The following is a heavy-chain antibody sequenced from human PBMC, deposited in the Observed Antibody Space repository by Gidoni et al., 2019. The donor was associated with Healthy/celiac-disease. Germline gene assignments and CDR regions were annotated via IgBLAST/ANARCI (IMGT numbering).Heavy chain of an antibody. CDR3: AKDSDSSSWYTQFDY. J-gene: IGHJ4*02. D-gene: IGHD6-13*01. V-gene: IGHV3-23*01. Sequence: EVQLLESGGGLVQPGGSLILSCAASGFPFSSYAMSWVRQAPGKGLEWVSAISGSGGNTNYADSVKGRFTNSRDNSKNTLYLQMNSLRAEDTAVYYCAKDSDSSSWYTQFDYWGQGTLVTVSS. CDR2: ISGSGGNT. CDR1: GFPFSSYA.